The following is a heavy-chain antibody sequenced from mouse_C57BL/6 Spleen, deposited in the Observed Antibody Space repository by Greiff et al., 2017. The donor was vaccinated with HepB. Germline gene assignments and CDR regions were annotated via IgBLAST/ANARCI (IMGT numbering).Heavy chain of an antibody. D-gene: IGHD1-1*01. Sequence: QVQLQQPGAELVKPGASVKLSCKASGYTFTSYWMHWVKQRPGRGLEWIGRIDPNSGGTKYNEKFKSKATLTVDKPSSTAYMQLSSLTSEGSAVYYCASPDYYGSLYWYFDVWGTGTTVTVSS. V-gene: IGHV1-72*01. CDR3: ASPDYYGSLYWYFDV. CDR2: IDPNSGGT. J-gene: IGHJ1*03. CDR1: GYTFTSYW.